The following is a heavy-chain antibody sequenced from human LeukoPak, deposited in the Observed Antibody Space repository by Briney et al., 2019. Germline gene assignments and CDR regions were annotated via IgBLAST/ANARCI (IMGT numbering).Heavy chain of an antibody. J-gene: IGHJ4*02. CDR3: ARHYRTPDYVRVSDY. CDR1: GGSISSSSYY. CDR2: IFYSGST. V-gene: IGHV4-39*01. D-gene: IGHD4-17*01. Sequence: SETLSLTCTVSGGSISSSSYYWAWIRQPPGKELKWIGSIFYSGSTYYNPSLRGRVTISVDTSQNQFSLRLSSVTAADPAVYYCARHYRTPDYVRVSDYWGPGTLVTVSS.